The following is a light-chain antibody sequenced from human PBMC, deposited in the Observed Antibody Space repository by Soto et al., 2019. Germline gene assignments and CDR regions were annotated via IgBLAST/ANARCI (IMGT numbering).Light chain of an antibody. CDR1: SSVVGSYNR. CDR2: EVN. V-gene: IGLV2-18*02. J-gene: IGLJ1*01. Sequence: QSALTQPPSVSGSPGQPVAISCTGTSSVVGSYNRVAWYQQPPGTAPKLMISEVNNRPSGVPDRFSGSKSGSTASLTISGLQAEDEADYYCSSYTSSNTYVFGTGTKVTVL. CDR3: SSYTSSNTYV.